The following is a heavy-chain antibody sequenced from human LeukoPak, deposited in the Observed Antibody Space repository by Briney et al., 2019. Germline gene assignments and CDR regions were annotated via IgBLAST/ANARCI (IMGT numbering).Heavy chain of an antibody. CDR1: GFTFSSYG. V-gene: IGHV3-33*08. Sequence: GGSLRLSCAASGFTFSSYGMHWVRQAPGKGLEWVAVIWYDGSNKYYADSVKGRFTISRDNSKNTLYLQMNSLRAEDTAVYYCARDSSYASAMDVWGQGTTVTVSS. CDR2: IWYDGSNK. J-gene: IGHJ6*02. CDR3: ARDSSYASAMDV. D-gene: IGHD2-2*01.